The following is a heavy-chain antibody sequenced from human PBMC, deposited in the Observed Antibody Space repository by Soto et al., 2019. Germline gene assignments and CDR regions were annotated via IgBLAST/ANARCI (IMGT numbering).Heavy chain of an antibody. CDR3: ASAGPYCSGGSCYSEWFDP. CDR1: GYTFTGYY. J-gene: IGHJ5*02. V-gene: IGHV1-2*02. D-gene: IGHD2-15*01. Sequence: ASVKVSCKASGYTFTGYYMHWVRQAPGQGLEWMGWINPNSGGTNYAQKFQGRVTMTRDTSISTAYMELSRLRSDDTAVYYCASAGPYCSGGSCYSEWFDPWGQGTLVTVSS. CDR2: INPNSGGT.